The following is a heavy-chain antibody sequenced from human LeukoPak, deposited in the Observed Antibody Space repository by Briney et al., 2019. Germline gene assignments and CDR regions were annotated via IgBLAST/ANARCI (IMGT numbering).Heavy chain of an antibody. CDR3: ARDPPLRGPPRYYFDY. V-gene: IGHV3-33*01. Sequence: GGSLRLTCAASGFTFSSYGMHWVCQAPGKGLERVPVIWYDGSNKYYADSVKGRFTISRDNSKNTLYLQMNSLRAEDTAVYYCARDPPLRGPPRYYFDYWGQGTLVTVSS. CDR1: GFTFSSYG. CDR2: IWYDGSNK. J-gene: IGHJ4*02. D-gene: IGHD3-10*01.